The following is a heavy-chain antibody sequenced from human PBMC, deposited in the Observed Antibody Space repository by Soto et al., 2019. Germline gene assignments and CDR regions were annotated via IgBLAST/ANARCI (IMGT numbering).Heavy chain of an antibody. D-gene: IGHD2-15*01. CDR3: ALGYCSGGSCYHFDY. CDR1: GYTFTSYG. J-gene: IGHJ4*02. Sequence: ASVKVSCKASGYTFTSYGISWVRQAPGQGLEWMGWINAYSGNTNYAQKLQGRVTMTTDTSTSTAYMELSRLRSDDTAVYYCALGYCSGGSCYHFDYWGQGTLVTVSS. V-gene: IGHV1-18*01. CDR2: INAYSGNT.